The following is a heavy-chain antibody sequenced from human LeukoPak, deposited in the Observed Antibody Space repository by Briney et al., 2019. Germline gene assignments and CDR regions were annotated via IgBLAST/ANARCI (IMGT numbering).Heavy chain of an antibody. Sequence: ASVEVSCKASGYTFTGYYIHCVRQAPGQGLEWMGWINPNSGGTNYAQKPQGRVTMTTDTSTSTAYMELRSLRSEDTAVHYCANQGSGGSSGSDYWGQGTLVTVSS. D-gene: IGHD2-15*01. V-gene: IGHV1-2*02. CDR2: INPNSGGT. J-gene: IGHJ4*02. CDR3: ANQGSGGSSGSDY. CDR1: GYTFTGYY.